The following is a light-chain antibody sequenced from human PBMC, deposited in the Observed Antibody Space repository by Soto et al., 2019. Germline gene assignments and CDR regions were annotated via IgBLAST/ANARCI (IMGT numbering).Light chain of an antibody. J-gene: IGKJ4*01. Sequence: EIVLTQSPGTLSLSPGERATLSCRASQSVSSSYLAWYQQKPGQAPRLLIYGASSRATGIPDRFSGSGSGIDFTLTISRLEPEDFAVYYCHQSGSSPLTFGGGTKVEIK. CDR1: QSVSSSY. CDR2: GAS. V-gene: IGKV3-20*01. CDR3: HQSGSSPLT.